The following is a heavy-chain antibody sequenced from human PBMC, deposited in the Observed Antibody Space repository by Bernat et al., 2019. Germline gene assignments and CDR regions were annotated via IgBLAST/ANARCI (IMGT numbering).Heavy chain of an antibody. CDR3: ARDSDGITMIVGF. V-gene: IGHV1-2*02. Sequence: QVQLVQSGAEVKKPGASVKVSCKASGYTFTSYDINWVRQATGQGLEWMGWMNPNSGGTNYAQKFQGRVTMTRDTSSSTAYMELGRLISDDTAVYYCARDSDGITMIVGFWGQGTLVTVSS. CDR2: MNPNSGGT. J-gene: IGHJ4*02. D-gene: IGHD3-22*01. CDR1: GYTFTSYD.